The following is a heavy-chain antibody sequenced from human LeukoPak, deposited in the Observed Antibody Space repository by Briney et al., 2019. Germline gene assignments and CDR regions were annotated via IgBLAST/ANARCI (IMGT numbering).Heavy chain of an antibody. CDR1: GGTFSSYA. Sequence: WASVKVSCKASGGTFSSYAISWVRQAPGQGLEWMGWVSAYNGHANNTQKFQGRLSMTTDTATSTAYMELRSLRSDDTAVYYCVRDLGEFRVYGVFFDYWGQGTLVTVSS. CDR2: VSAYNGHA. D-gene: IGHD5/OR15-5a*01. V-gene: IGHV1-18*01. CDR3: VRDLGEFRVYGVFFDY. J-gene: IGHJ4*02.